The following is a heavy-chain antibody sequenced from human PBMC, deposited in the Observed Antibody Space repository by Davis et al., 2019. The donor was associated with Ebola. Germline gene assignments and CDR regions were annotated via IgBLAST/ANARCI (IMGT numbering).Heavy chain of an antibody. D-gene: IGHD5-24*01. CDR1: GGSFSGYY. CDR2: INHSGST. CDR3: ARAVGRDGYSEDY. V-gene: IGHV4-34*09. J-gene: IGHJ4*02. Sequence: LRLSCAVYGGSFSGYYWSCIRQPPGKGLEWIGEINHSGSTNYNPSLKSRVTISVDTSKNRFSLKLSSVTAADTAVYYCARAVGRDGYSEDYWGQGTLVTVSS.